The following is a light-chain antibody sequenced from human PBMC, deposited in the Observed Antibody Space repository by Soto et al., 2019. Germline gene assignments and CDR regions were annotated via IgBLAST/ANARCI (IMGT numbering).Light chain of an antibody. CDR1: SSDVGAYDL. CDR2: EAT. CDR3: CAFAHSRVV. Sequence: QSALTQPASVSGSPGQSITISCTGTSSDVGAYDLVSWYQHHPGKVPKLIIYEATKWPSGVSYRFSGSKSGSTASLTISGLQAEDEADYYCCAFAHSRVVFGGGTKLTVL. V-gene: IGLV2-23*01. J-gene: IGLJ3*02.